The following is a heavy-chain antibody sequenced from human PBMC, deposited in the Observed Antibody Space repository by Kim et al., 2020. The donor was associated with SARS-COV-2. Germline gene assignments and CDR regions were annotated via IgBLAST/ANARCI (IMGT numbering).Heavy chain of an antibody. CDR1: GYTFTSYA. V-gene: IGHV7-4-1*02. Sequence: ASVKVSCKASGYTFTSYAMNWVRQAPGQGLEWMGWINTNTGNPTYAQGFTGRFVFSLDTSVSTAYLQISSLKAEDTAVYYCASPRDRLAVAGRVSWGQGTLVTVSS. CDR3: ASPRDRLAVAGRVS. D-gene: IGHD6-19*01. CDR2: INTNTGNP. J-gene: IGHJ4*02.